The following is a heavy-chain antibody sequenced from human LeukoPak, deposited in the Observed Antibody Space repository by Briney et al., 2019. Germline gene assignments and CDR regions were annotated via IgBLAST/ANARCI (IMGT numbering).Heavy chain of an antibody. Sequence: ASVTVSCKASGYTFTGYYMHWVRQAPGQGLEWMGWINPNSGGTNYAQKFQGWVTMTRDTSISTAYMELSRLRSDDTAVYYCARSGYCSSTSCYTPYNWFDPWGQGTLVTVSS. V-gene: IGHV1-2*04. CDR2: INPNSGGT. CDR1: GYTFTGYY. CDR3: ARSGYCSSTSCYTPYNWFDP. D-gene: IGHD2-2*02. J-gene: IGHJ5*02.